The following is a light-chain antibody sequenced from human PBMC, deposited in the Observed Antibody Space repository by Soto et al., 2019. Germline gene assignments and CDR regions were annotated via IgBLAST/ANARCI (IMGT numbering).Light chain of an antibody. CDR3: QSYDSSLSGSMV. CDR2: GNS. V-gene: IGLV1-40*01. J-gene: IGLJ3*02. CDR1: SSNIGAGYD. Sequence: QSALTQPPSVSGAPGQRVTISCTGSSSNIGAGYDVHWYQQLPGTAPKLLIYGNSNRPSGVPDRFSGSKSGTSASLAITGRQAEDEADYYCQSYDSSLSGSMVFGGGTKLTVL.